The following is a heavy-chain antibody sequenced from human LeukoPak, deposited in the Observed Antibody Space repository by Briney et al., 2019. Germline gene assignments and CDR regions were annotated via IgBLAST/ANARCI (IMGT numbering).Heavy chain of an antibody. CDR1: EFTFSSYW. Sequence: GGSLRLSCTASEFTFSSYWMHWVRRPPGKGLVWVSRINSDGSSTSYADAVKGRFTISRDNAKNTLYLRMNSLRAEDTAVYYCARGGLTGTTIPYFDYWGQGTLVTVSS. V-gene: IGHV3-74*01. CDR2: INSDGSST. D-gene: IGHD1-7*01. CDR3: ARGGLTGTTIPYFDY. J-gene: IGHJ4*02.